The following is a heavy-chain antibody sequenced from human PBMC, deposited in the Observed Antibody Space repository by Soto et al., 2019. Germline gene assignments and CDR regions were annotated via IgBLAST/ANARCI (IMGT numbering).Heavy chain of an antibody. CDR1: GGTFSSYA. J-gene: IGHJ3*02. D-gene: IGHD5-18*01. CDR3: ARIGYSDGLYGDHDI. CDR2: IIPIFGTA. Sequence: SVKVSCKASGGTFSSYAISWVRQAPGQGLEWMGGIIPIFGTANYAQKFQGRVTITADESTSTAYMELSSLRSEDTAVYYCARIGYSDGLYGDHDIWRHGAIVTVSS. V-gene: IGHV1-69*13.